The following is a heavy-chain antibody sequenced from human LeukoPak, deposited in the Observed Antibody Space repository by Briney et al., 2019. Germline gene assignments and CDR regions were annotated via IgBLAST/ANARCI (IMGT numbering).Heavy chain of an antibody. Sequence: GGSLRLSCAASGFPFSGYWMTWVRQAPGRGLEGVATIKEDGSEAYFGDSVKGRFAISRDNAKNSLYLQMNSLRGEDTAVYYCARGGANRFDYWGLGTLVTISS. J-gene: IGHJ4*02. CDR2: IKEDGSEA. CDR3: ARGGANRFDY. D-gene: IGHD3-16*01. V-gene: IGHV3-7*04. CDR1: GFPFSGYW.